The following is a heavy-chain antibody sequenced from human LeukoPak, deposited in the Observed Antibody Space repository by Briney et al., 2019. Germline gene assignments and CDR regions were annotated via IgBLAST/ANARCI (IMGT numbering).Heavy chain of an antibody. CDR3: TRHERGLRASDY. D-gene: IGHD1-1*01. CDR1: GFTFSGSA. V-gene: IGHV3-73*01. CDR2: IRSKANSYAT. Sequence: GGSLRLSCAASGFTFSGSAMHWVRQASGKGLEWVGRIRSKANSYATAYAASVKGRFTISRDDSKNTAYLQMNSLKTEDTAVYYCTRHERGLRASDYWGQGTLVTVSS. J-gene: IGHJ4*02.